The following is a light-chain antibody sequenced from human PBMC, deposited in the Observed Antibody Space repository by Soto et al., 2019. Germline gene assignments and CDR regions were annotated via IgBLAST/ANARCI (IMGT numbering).Light chain of an antibody. CDR2: SNN. V-gene: IGLV1-44*01. J-gene: IGLJ1*01. CDR3: AAWDDSLNGNYV. CDR1: SSNIGSNT. Sequence: QSALTQPPSASGTPGQRVTISCSGSSSNIGSNTANWYQQLPGTAPKLLIYSNNQRPSGVPDRFSGSKSGTSASLAISGLQSEDEADYYCAAWDDSLNGNYVFGTGTKVTVL.